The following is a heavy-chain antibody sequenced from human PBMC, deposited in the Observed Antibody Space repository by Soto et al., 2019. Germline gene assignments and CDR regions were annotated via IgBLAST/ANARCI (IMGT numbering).Heavy chain of an antibody. V-gene: IGHV1-69*06. CDR2: IIPIFGTA. Sequence: VQLVQSGAEVKKPGSSVKVSCKASGGTFSSYAISWVRQAPGQGLEWMGGIIPIFGTANYAQKFQGRVTITADKSTSTAYMELSSLRSEDTAVYYCARGYCSGGSCYSPYGMDVWGQGTTVTVSS. D-gene: IGHD2-15*01. CDR1: GGTFSSYA. CDR3: ARGYCSGGSCYSPYGMDV. J-gene: IGHJ6*02.